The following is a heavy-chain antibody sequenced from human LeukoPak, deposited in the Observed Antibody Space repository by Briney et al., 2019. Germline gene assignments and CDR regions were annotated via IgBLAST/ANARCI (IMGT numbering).Heavy chain of an antibody. D-gene: IGHD3-22*01. Sequence: SSETLSLTCTVSGGSISSSSYYWGWIRQPPGKGLEWIGSIYYSGSTYYNPSLKSRVTISVDTSKNQFSLKLSSVTAADTAVYYCARLAIVSFDYWGHGTLVTVSS. CDR2: IYYSGST. CDR3: ARLAIVSFDY. CDR1: GGSISSSSYY. V-gene: IGHV4-39*07. J-gene: IGHJ4*01.